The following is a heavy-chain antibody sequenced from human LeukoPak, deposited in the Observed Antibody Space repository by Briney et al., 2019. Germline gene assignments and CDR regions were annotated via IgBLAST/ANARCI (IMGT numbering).Heavy chain of an antibody. CDR2: IRESAGNT. Sequence: PARSLRLSCAASGFTFSIFAMSWVRHAPGAGLELDSGIRESAGNTYYTDSVQGRFTISRDNSKNTPYLQMNSLRAEDTAIYYCAKDREAYCSGGSCYSAFDYWGQGTLVTVSS. V-gene: IGHV3-23*01. CDR3: AKDREAYCSGGSCYSAFDY. CDR1: GFTFSIFA. J-gene: IGHJ4*02. D-gene: IGHD2-15*01.